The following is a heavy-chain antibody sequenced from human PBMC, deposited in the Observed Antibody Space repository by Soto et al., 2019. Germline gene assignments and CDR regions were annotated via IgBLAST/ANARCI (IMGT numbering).Heavy chain of an antibody. J-gene: IGHJ5*02. Sequence: ASVKVSCKASGYTFTSYGISWVRQAPGQGLEWMGWISAYNGNTNYAQKLQGRVPMTTDTSTSTAYMELRSLRSDDTAVYYCARDVRYNWNWRDPFDPWGQGTLVTVSS. CDR3: ARDVRYNWNWRDPFDP. V-gene: IGHV1-18*01. D-gene: IGHD1-7*01. CDR2: ISAYNGNT. CDR1: GYTFTSYG.